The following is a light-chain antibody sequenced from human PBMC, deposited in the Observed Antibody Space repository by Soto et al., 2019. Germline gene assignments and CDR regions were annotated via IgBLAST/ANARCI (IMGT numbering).Light chain of an antibody. CDR1: QSISTY. V-gene: IGKV1-39*01. CDR2: AAS. J-gene: IGKJ3*01. Sequence: DIQMTPSPSSLSVSVGDRVTITCRTSQSISTYLNWYQQKPGKPPKVLIYAASSLQSGVPSRFSGSGSGTDFTLTISSLQPEDVATYYCQKHNSAPLFFGPGTKGDIK. CDR3: QKHNSAPLF.